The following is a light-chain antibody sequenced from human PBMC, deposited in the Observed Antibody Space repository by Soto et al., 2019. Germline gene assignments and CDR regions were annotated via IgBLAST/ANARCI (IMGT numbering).Light chain of an antibody. CDR2: GAS. CDR3: QQYKQWPVA. CDR1: HSVGSN. Sequence: VMTQSPTTLSVSPGERATLSCRASHSVGSNLAWYQQNPGQAPRLLIYGASTRATGIPARFSGSGSATQFTLTISSLQSEDFGFYYCQQYKQWPVAFGGGTNVEIK. J-gene: IGKJ4*01. V-gene: IGKV3-15*01.